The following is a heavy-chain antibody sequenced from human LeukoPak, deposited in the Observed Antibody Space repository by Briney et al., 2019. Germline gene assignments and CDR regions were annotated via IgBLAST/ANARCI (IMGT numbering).Heavy chain of an antibody. J-gene: IGHJ3*02. CDR2: MNPNSGNT. CDR3: ARLSYDDAFDI. D-gene: IGHD3-22*01. CDR1: GYTFTSYD. V-gene: IGHV1-8*03. Sequence: ASVKVSCKASGYTFTSYDINWVRQATGQGLEWMGWMNPNSGNTGYAQKFQGRVTITRNTSISTAYMELSRLRSEDTAVYYCARLSYDDAFDIWGKGTMVTVSS.